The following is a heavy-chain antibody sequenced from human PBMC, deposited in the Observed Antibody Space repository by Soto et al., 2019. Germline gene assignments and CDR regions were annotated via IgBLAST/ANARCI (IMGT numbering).Heavy chain of an antibody. CDR3: ARDRVVVVPAAPEVWFDP. J-gene: IGHJ5*02. Sequence: EVQLVESGGGLVQPGGSLRLSCAASGFTFSRYWMSWVRQAPGKGLEWVANIKQDGSEKYYVDSVKGRFTISRDNAKNSLYLQMNSLRAEDTAVYYCARDRVVVVPAAPEVWFDPWGQGTLVTVSS. CDR2: IKQDGSEK. D-gene: IGHD2-2*01. CDR1: GFTFSRYW. V-gene: IGHV3-7*01.